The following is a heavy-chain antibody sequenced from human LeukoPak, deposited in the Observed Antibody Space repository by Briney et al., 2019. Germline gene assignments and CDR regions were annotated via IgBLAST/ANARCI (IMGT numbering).Heavy chain of an antibody. V-gene: IGHV3-48*03. CDR1: GFTFSSYE. D-gene: IGHD3-10*01. Sequence: GGSLRLSCAASGFTFSSYEMNWVRQAPGKGLEWVSYISSRGSTIYYADSVKGRFTISRDNAKNSLYLQMNSLRAEDTAVYYCARVNYGSGSYLDYWGQGTLVTVSS. J-gene: IGHJ4*02. CDR2: ISSRGSTI. CDR3: ARVNYGSGSYLDY.